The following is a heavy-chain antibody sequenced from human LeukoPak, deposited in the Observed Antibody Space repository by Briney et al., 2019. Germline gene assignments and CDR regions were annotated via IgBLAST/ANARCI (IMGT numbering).Heavy chain of an antibody. CDR1: GFTFSSYA. CDR2: ISGSGGST. D-gene: IGHD1-26*01. V-gene: IGHV3-23*01. Sequence: PGGSLRLSCAASGFTFSSYAMSWVRQAPGKGLEWVSAISGSGGSTYYADSVKGRFTISRDNSKNTLYLQMNNLRTEDTAVYYCAKDEDYTISGNYYDALDVWGQGTLVTVS. CDR3: AKDEDYTISGNYYDALDV. J-gene: IGHJ3*01.